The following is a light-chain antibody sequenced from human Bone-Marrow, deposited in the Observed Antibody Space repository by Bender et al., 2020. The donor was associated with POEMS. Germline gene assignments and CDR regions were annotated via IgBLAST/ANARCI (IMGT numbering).Light chain of an antibody. CDR1: GGAYKY. Sequence: QSALTQPRSVSGSPGQSVTISCTATGGAYKYVSWYQQHPGRVPTVLLYDVSQRPSGVPDRFSGSKSGNTASLTVSGLQPDDEAHYYCSSYAGGNDVVVFGGGTRLTVL. V-gene: IGLV2-8*01. CDR2: DVS. J-gene: IGLJ3*02. CDR3: SSYAGGNDVVV.